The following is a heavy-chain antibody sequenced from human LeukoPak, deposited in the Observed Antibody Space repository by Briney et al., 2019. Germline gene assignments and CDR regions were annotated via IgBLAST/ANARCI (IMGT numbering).Heavy chain of an antibody. CDR2: INSDGSST. D-gene: IGHD1-26*01. J-gene: IGHJ4*02. Sequence: GGSLRLSCAASGFTFSPYWMHWVRQTPGRGLVWVSRINSDGSSTSYADSVKGRFTISRDNAKSTLFLQMNSLRVEDTAVYYCARDMEWGATIDYWGQGTLVTVSS. V-gene: IGHV3-74*01. CDR1: GFTFSPYW. CDR3: ARDMEWGATIDY.